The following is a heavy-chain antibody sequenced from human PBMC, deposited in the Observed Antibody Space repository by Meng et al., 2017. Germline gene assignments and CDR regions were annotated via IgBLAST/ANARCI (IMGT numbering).Heavy chain of an antibody. V-gene: IGHV6-1*01. J-gene: IGHJ6*02. CDR2: TYYRSKWYN. CDR3: ARSALRDYGRDV. Sequence: SQTHSLTCAISGDSVPSNSAAWNWIRQSPSRGLEWLGRTYYRSKWYNDYAVSVKSRITINPDTSKNQFSLQLNSVTPEDTAVYYCARSALRDYGRDVWGQGTTVTVSS. CDR1: GDSVPSNSAA.